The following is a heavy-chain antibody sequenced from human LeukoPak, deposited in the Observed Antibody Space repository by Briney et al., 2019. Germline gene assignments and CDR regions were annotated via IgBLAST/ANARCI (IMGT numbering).Heavy chain of an antibody. Sequence: GGSLRLSCAAPGFMFHDYAIHWVRQAPGKGLEWVSLISGDGGSTFYADSVKGRFTISRDNSKNSPYLQMNSLRSDDTALYYCARESESSGWYDYWGQGTLVTVSS. D-gene: IGHD6-19*01. CDR3: ARESESSGWYDY. J-gene: IGHJ4*02. CDR1: GFMFHDYA. CDR2: ISGDGGST. V-gene: IGHV3-43*02.